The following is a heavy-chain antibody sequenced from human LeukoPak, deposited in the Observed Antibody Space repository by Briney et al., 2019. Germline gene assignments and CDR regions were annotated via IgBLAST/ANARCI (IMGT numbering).Heavy chain of an antibody. CDR2: FDPEDGET. CDR1: GYTLTELS. V-gene: IGHV1-24*01. Sequence: GASVKVSCKVSGYTLTELSMHWVRQAPGKGLEWMGGFDPEDGETIYAQKFQGRVTITRDTSASTAYMELSSLRSEDTAVYYCARSIKASSPNLWGQGTLVTVSS. CDR3: ARSIKASSPNL. J-gene: IGHJ5*02. D-gene: IGHD1-14*01.